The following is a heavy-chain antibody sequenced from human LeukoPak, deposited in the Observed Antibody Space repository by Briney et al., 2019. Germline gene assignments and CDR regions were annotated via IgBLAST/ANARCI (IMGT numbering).Heavy chain of an antibody. Sequence: SVKVSCKASGGAFSTFSFTWVRQAPGQGLEWMEGIIPIFGTANYAQKFQGRVTITTDESTSTAYMELSSLRSEDTAVYYCARSESSGWTTFDYWGQGTLVTVSS. CDR1: GGAFSTFS. J-gene: IGHJ4*02. CDR2: IIPIFGTA. V-gene: IGHV1-69*05. CDR3: ARSESSGWTTFDY. D-gene: IGHD6-19*01.